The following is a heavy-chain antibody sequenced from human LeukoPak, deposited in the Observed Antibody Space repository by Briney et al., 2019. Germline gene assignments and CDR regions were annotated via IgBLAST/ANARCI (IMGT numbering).Heavy chain of an antibody. Sequence: GGSLRLSCAVSGFTFSSYWMSWVRQAPGKGLEWVANINEDGSEKNYVDAVKGRFTISRDNAKNSVYLQMDSLRVEDTAVYYCARGPMSVITLGGQGTLVTVSS. J-gene: IGHJ4*02. CDR3: ARGPMSVITL. CDR1: GFTFSSYW. CDR2: INEDGSEK. D-gene: IGHD2/OR15-2a*01. V-gene: IGHV3-7*01.